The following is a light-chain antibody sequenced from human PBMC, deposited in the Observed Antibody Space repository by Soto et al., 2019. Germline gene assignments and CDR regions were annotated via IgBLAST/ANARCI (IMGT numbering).Light chain of an antibody. V-gene: IGKV1-39*01. Sequence: DIQMTQPPSSLSACAGVRVSITFLSSQSIRAYLNWYQQRPGKAPKLLIYVASSLQSGVPSRFSGSGSGTEFTLTICSLQPEDFATYYCQQSYKIPYTFGQGTKWIS. J-gene: IGKJ2*01. CDR1: QSIRAY. CDR3: QQSYKIPYT. CDR2: VAS.